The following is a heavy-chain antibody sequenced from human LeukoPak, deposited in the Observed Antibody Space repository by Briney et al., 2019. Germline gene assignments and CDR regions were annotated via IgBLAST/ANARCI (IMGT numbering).Heavy chain of an antibody. CDR3: TKEGGPMSVTTERYSFDH. D-gene: IGHD4-17*01. CDR1: GFTFSDYG. CDR2: ISNEGRVQ. J-gene: IGHJ4*02. V-gene: IGHV3-30*18. Sequence: GGSLRLSCAVSGFTFSDYGMHWVRQAPGKGLEWVTVISNEGRVQYYADSVKGRFTISRDNSENTLSLQMNSLRADDTAVYYCTKEGGPMSVTTERYSFDHWGRGTLVTVSS.